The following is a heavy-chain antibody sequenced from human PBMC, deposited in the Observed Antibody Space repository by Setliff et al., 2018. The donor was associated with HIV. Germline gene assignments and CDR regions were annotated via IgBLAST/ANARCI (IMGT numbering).Heavy chain of an antibody. Sequence: PGGSLRLSCTVSGFTFISSAMNWVRQAPGKGLEWVANIKTDGSEKYYVDSVRGRFTISRDNAKNSLYLQMNSLRAEDTAVYYCAGSRGYFVQAGWGQGTLVTVSS. CDR2: IKTDGSEK. V-gene: IGHV3-7*01. CDR1: GFTFISSA. D-gene: IGHD3-22*01. CDR3: AGSRGYFVQAG. J-gene: IGHJ4*02.